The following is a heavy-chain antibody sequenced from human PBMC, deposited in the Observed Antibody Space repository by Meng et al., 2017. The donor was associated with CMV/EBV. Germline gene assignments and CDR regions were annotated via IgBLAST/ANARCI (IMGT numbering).Heavy chain of an antibody. J-gene: IGHJ4*02. CDR1: GSTFSSNG. CDR3: AKAGTAMVF. CDR2: IRYDGSNK. D-gene: IGHD5-18*01. V-gene: IGHV3-30*02. Sequence: VQVGEAAGGVVQSGGSSSLSCVAAGSTFSSNGMHWVRQAPGKGLEWVAFIRYDGSNKYYADSVKGRFTISRDNSKNTLYLQMNSLRAEDTAVYYCAKAGTAMVFWGQGTLVTVSS.